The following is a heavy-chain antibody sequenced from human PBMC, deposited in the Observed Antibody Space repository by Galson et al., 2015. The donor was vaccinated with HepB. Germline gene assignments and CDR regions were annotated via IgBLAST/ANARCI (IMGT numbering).Heavy chain of an antibody. D-gene: IGHD2-2*01. J-gene: IGHJ2*01. Sequence: SVKVSCKASGYTFTSYAMHWVRQAPGQRLEWMGWINAGNGNTKYSQKFQGRVTITRDTSASTAYMELSSLRAEDTAVYYCARVYCSSTSCYDWYFDLWGRGTLVTVSS. CDR2: INAGNGNT. CDR1: GYTFTSYA. CDR3: ARVYCSSTSCYDWYFDL. V-gene: IGHV1-3*01.